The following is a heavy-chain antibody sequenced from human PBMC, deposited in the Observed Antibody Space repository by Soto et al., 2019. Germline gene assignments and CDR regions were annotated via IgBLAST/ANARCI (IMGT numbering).Heavy chain of an antibody. D-gene: IGHD7-27*01. CDR3: ARDPPITGDSPIGYYYYYGMDV. Sequence: GGSLRLSCAASGFTVSSNYMSWVRQAPGKGLEWVSVIYSGGSTYYADSVKGRFTISRDNSKNTLYLQMNSLRAEDTAVYYCARDPPITGDSPIGYYYYYGMDVWGQGTTVTVSS. J-gene: IGHJ6*02. CDR1: GFTVSSNY. V-gene: IGHV3-53*01. CDR2: IYSGGST.